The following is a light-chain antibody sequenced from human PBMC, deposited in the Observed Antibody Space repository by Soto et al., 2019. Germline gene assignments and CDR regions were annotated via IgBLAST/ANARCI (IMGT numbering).Light chain of an antibody. Sequence: DIQLTQSPSFLSASVGDRVTITCRASQRISSYLGWYQQKPGKAPKLLISGVSTLETGVPSRFSGSGSGSEFTLTISSLQPDDFATYYCLQINTFPRTFGRGTKLEIK. J-gene: IGKJ2*01. CDR1: QRISSY. CDR3: LQINTFPRT. V-gene: IGKV1-9*01. CDR2: GVS.